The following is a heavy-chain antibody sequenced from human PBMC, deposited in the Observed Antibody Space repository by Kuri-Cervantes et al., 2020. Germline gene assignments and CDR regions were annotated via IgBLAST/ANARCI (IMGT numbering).Heavy chain of an antibody. CDR3: ARAPTGTTGYYYMDV. J-gene: IGHJ6*03. D-gene: IGHD1-1*01. Sequence: ASVKVSCKASGYTFISYAMHWVRQAPGQGLEWMGWINPNRGGTIYAQTFQGRVTMTRDTSINTAYMKLSRLTSDDTAVYYCARAPTGTTGYYYMDVWGKGTTVTVSS. CDR2: INPNRGGT. CDR1: GYTFISYA. V-gene: IGHV1-2*02.